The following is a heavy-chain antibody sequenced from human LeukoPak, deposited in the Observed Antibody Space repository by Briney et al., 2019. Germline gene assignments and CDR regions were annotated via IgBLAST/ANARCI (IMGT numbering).Heavy chain of an antibody. CDR1: GFTFSSYW. V-gene: IGHV3-7*01. Sequence: GGSLRLSCAASGFTFSSYWMTWARQAPGKGLEWVANINQDGGEKYYVDSVKGRFTISRDNAKNSLYLQMSSLRAEDAAVYYCATDYHGYFDYWGQGTLVTVSS. CDR3: ATDYHGYFDY. CDR2: INQDGGEK. J-gene: IGHJ4*02. D-gene: IGHD1-14*01.